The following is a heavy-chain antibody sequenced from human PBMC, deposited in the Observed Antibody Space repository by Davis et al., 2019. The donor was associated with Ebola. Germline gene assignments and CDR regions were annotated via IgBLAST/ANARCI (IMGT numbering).Heavy chain of an antibody. J-gene: IGHJ3*02. CDR3: ARGNGDYEDAFDI. V-gene: IGHV1-2*02. Sequence: ASVKVSCKASGYTFTGYYMHWVRQAPGQGLEWMGWINPNSGGTNYAQKFQGRVTMTRDTSISTASMELSSLRSEDTAVYYCARGNGDYEDAFDIWGQGTMVTVSS. CDR2: INPNSGGT. D-gene: IGHD4-17*01. CDR1: GYTFTGYY.